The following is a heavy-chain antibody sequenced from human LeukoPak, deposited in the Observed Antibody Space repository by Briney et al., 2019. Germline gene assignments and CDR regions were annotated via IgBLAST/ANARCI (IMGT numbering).Heavy chain of an antibody. CDR1: GGSISSYY. CDR2: IYYSGST. J-gene: IGHJ4*02. CDR3: ARLEVAGINDY. V-gene: IGHV4-59*08. D-gene: IGHD6-19*01. Sequence: SETLSLTCTVSGGSISSYYWSWIRQTPGKGLEWIGDIYYSGSTNYNPSLKSRVTISVDTSKNQFSLKLSSVTAADTAVYYCARLEVAGINDYWGQGTLVTVSS.